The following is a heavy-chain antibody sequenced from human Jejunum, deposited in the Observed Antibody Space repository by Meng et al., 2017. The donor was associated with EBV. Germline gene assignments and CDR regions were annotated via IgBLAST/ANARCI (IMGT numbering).Heavy chain of an antibody. CDR3: VRDSSFNVH. CDR1: GLTFSGYS. Sequence: EGRVVESGGGRVKAGGSLSFSCADSGLTFSGYSMNWVRQAPGKGLEWVSYISSGSSFIYYADSVKGRFTISRDDAKNSLSLQMNNLGADDTAVYYCVRDSSFNVHWGQGTLVTVSS. V-gene: IGHV3-21*02. CDR2: ISSGSSFI. D-gene: IGHD3-16*02. J-gene: IGHJ4*02.